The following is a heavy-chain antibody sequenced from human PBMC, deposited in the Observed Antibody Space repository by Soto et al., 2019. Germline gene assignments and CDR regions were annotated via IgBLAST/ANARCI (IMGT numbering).Heavy chain of an antibody. CDR3: AQTLWLAVSGPGRFDL. CDR1: GGTFSRYA. Sequence: QVQLVQSGTEVKKPGSSVKVSCKASGGTFSRYAINWVRQAPGQGLEWMGGITPIFGTPNYAQKFQGRVTITADGSTKTAYMELRRLRSEDTAVYYCAQTLWLAVSGPGRFDLWGRGTLVTVTS. CDR2: ITPIFGTP. J-gene: IGHJ2*01. V-gene: IGHV1-69*12. D-gene: IGHD6-19*01.